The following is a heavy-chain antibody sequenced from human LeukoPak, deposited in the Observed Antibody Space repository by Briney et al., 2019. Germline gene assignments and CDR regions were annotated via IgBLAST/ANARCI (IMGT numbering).Heavy chain of an antibody. CDR2: INPNSGGT. J-gene: IGHJ4*02. V-gene: IGHV1-2*02. D-gene: IGHD3-10*01. CDR3: ARGVGWFGELSTDY. CDR1: GYTFTGYY. Sequence: GASVKVSCKASGYTFTGYYMHWVRQAPGQGLEWMGWINPNSGGTNYAQKFQGRVTMTRDTSISTDYMELSRLRSDDTAVYYCARGVGWFGELSTDYWGQGTLVTASS.